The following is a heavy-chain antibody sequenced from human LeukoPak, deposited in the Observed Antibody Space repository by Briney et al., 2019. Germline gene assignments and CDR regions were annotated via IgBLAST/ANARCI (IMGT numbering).Heavy chain of an antibody. V-gene: IGHV3-30*02. CDR1: GFTFSSYG. J-gene: IGHJ4*02. D-gene: IGHD3-10*01. Sequence: GGSLRLSCAASGFTFSSYGMHWVRQAPGKGLEWVAFIRYDGSNKYYADSVKGRFTISRDNSKNTLYLQMNSLRAEDTAVYYCARDWGYYASGSYTDYWGQGTLVTVSS. CDR3: ARDWGYYASGSYTDY. CDR2: IRYDGSNK.